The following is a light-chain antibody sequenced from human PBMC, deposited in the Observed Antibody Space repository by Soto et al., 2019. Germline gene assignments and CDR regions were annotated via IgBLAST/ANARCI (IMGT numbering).Light chain of an antibody. CDR3: QQYHDWPPLT. J-gene: IGKJ4*01. V-gene: IGKV3D-15*01. CDR1: QYISSN. Sequence: DIVMTQSPVTLSESPGERVTLSCRASQYISSNLAWYQQKPGQPPRLLIYDATSRATGIPSRFSGSGSGTDFTLTIISLQSEDFAVYFCQQYHDWPPLTFGGGTKVEIK. CDR2: DAT.